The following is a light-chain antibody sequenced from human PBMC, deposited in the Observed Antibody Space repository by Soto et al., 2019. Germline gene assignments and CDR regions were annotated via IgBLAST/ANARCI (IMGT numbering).Light chain of an antibody. CDR1: FSNIGDNA. CDR2: LND. V-gene: IGLV1-44*01. CDR3: AAWDDSLNAL. Sequence: QSVLTQPPSLSATPGQRVNISCSGSFSNIGDNAVNWYQQLPGAAPKLLIYLNDQRPSGVHDRFSGSKSGTSAFLAISGLQSEDEADYYCAAWDDSLNALFGTGTKLTVL. J-gene: IGLJ1*01.